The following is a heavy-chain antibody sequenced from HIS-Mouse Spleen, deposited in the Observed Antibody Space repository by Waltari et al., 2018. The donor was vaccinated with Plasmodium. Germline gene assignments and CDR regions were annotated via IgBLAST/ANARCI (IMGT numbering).Heavy chain of an antibody. V-gene: IGHV1-2*02. CDR3: ARDLAAAGHFDY. CDR1: GYTFTGYY. Sequence: QVQLVQSGAEVKKPGASVKVSCKASGYTFTGYYMHWVRQAPGKGLEWMGLINPNSGGTNYAQKLRGRVTMTRDTSISTAYMELSRLRADDTAVYYCARDLAAAGHFDYWGQGTLVTVSS. D-gene: IGHD6-13*01. J-gene: IGHJ4*02. CDR2: INPNSGGT.